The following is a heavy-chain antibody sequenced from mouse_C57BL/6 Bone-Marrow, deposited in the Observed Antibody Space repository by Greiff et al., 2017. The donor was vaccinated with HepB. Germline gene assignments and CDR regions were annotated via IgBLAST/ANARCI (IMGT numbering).Heavy chain of an antibody. CDR1: GYTFTSYW. D-gene: IGHD2-12*01. V-gene: IGHV1-55*01. CDR2: IYPGSGST. CDR3: ARRYSPDYYFDY. Sequence: QVQLQQPGAELVKPGASVKMSCKASGYTFTSYWITWVKRRPGQGLEWIGDIYPGSGSTNYNEKFKSKATLTVDTSSSTAYMQLSSLTSEDSAVYYCARRYSPDYYFDYWGQGTTLTVSS. J-gene: IGHJ2*01.